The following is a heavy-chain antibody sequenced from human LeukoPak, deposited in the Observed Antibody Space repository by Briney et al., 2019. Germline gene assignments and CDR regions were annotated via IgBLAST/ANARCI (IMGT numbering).Heavy chain of an antibody. J-gene: IGHJ4*02. CDR1: GFTFSSYG. D-gene: IGHD6-19*01. CDR2: ISGSGGST. V-gene: IGHV3-23*01. CDR3: AKGIAVAGTYLGYFDY. Sequence: GGSLRLSCAASGFTFSSYGMSWVRQAPGKGLEWVSAISGSGGSTYYADSVKGRFTISRDNSKNTLYLQMNSLRAEDTAVYYCAKGIAVAGTYLGYFDYWGQGTLVTVSS.